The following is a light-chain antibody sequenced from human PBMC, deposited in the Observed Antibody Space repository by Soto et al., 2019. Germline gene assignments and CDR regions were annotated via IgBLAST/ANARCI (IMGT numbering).Light chain of an antibody. CDR1: SSDVGGYNY. J-gene: IGLJ2*01. Sequence: QSALTQPASVSGSPGQSITLSCTGTSSDVGGYNYVSWYQQHPGKAPKLMIYDVSNRPSGVSNRFSGSKSGNTASLTISGLQAEYEADYYCSSYTSSSTLDVVFGGGTKLTVL. CDR2: DVS. V-gene: IGLV2-14*01. CDR3: SSYTSSSTLDVV.